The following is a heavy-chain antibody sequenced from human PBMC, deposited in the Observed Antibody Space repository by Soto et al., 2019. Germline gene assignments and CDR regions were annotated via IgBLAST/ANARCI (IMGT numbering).Heavy chain of an antibody. J-gene: IGHJ4*02. CDR2: IIPILGIA. V-gene: IGHV1-69*02. Sequence: QVQLVQSGAEVKKPGSSVKVSCKASGGTFSSYTISWVRQAPGQGLEWMGRIIPILGIANYAQKFQGRVTXTXDXXTSTAYMELSSLRSEDTAVYYCARSLVGSAATYDYWGQGTLVTVSS. D-gene: IGHD2-8*02. CDR3: ARSLVGSAATYDY. CDR1: GGTFSSYT.